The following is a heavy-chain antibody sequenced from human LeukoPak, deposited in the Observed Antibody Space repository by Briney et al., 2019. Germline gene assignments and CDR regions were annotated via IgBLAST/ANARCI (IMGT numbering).Heavy chain of an antibody. CDR3: AKDGTSAMGTLYYYYYMDV. J-gene: IGHJ6*03. CDR2: IRYDGSNK. D-gene: IGHD2-2*01. CDR1: GFTFSSYG. V-gene: IGHV3-30*02. Sequence: PGGSLRLSCAASGFTFSSYGMHWVRQAPGKGLEWVAFIRYDGSNKYYADSVKGRFTISRDNSKNTLYLQMNSLRAEDTAVYYCAKDGTSAMGTLYYYYYMDVWGKGTTVTISS.